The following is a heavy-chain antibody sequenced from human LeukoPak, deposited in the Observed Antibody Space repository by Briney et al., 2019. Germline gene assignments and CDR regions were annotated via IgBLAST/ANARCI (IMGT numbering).Heavy chain of an antibody. Sequence: GGSLRLSCATSGFTFSSYATSWVRQAPGKGLEWVSSISGSGGNTYYADSVKGRFTISRDYSKNTLYLQMNSLGTEETAVYYCAKGPATVRGTFDPWGQGTLVTVSS. CDR2: ISGSGGNT. CDR1: GFTFSSYA. D-gene: IGHD3-10*01. V-gene: IGHV3-23*01. J-gene: IGHJ5*02. CDR3: AKGPATVRGTFDP.